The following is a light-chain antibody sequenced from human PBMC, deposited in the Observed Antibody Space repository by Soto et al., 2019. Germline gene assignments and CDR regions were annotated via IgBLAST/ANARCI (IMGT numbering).Light chain of an antibody. V-gene: IGKV1-33*01. CDR2: EAS. Sequence: DIQMTQSPPSLSASVGDRVTITCQASQDISDDLNWYQQKPGKAPKLLIYEASILETGVPSRFSGSGSGTEFTLTISSLQPEDIATYSCQQYDDLPLTFGGGTKVEMK. J-gene: IGKJ4*01. CDR3: QQYDDLPLT. CDR1: QDISDD.